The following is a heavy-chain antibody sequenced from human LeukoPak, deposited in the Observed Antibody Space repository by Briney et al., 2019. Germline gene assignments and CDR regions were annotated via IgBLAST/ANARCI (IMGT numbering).Heavy chain of an antibody. Sequence: GSLRLSCAASGFTFSSYAMHWVRQAPGKGLEYVSAISSNGGSTYYANSVKGRFTISRDNSKNTLYLQMGSLRAEDMAVYYCARGNTGSYLTPVGYWGQGTLVTVSS. D-gene: IGHD1-26*01. CDR3: ARGNTGSYLTPVGY. J-gene: IGHJ4*02. V-gene: IGHV3-64*01. CDR1: GFTFSSYA. CDR2: ISSNGGST.